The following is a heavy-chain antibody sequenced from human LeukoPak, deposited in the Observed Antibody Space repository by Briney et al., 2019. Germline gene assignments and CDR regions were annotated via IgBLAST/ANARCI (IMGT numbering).Heavy chain of an antibody. D-gene: IGHD3-16*01. V-gene: IGHV3-15*01. Sequence: GGSLRLSCAASGLTFSNAWMSWVRQAPGKGLEWVGRIKSKTDGETTDYGAPVKGRFIISRDDSKNMLYLQMYGLKIEDTAVYYCITDPGEWGPIWGHGTMVTVSS. CDR3: ITDPGEWGPI. CDR1: GLTFSNAW. CDR2: IKSKTDGETT. J-gene: IGHJ3*02.